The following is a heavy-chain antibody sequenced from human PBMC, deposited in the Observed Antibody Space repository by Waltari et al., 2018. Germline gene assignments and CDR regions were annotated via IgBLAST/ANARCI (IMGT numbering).Heavy chain of an antibody. D-gene: IGHD2-2*01. V-gene: IGHV7-4-1*02. J-gene: IGHJ5*02. CDR2: INTNTGNP. Sequence: VQLVQSGAEVRKPGASVKVSCKASGYTFTNYAINWLRQAPGQGLELMGWINTNTGNPTYVQGFTGRFVFSLDTSVSTAYLQINSLKADDTAVYYCAREVVPAATIVVNWFDPWGQGTLVTVSS. CDR3: AREVVPAATIVVNWFDP. CDR1: GYTFTNYA.